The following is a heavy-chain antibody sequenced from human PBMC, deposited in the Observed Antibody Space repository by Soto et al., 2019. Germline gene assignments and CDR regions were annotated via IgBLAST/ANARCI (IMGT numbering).Heavy chain of an antibody. Sequence: PSETLSLTCTFSGCSISSSSYYLGWIRQPPGKGLEWIGSIYYSGSTYYNPSLKSRVTISVDTSKNQFSLKLSSVTAADTAVYYCASEGTLFIIRTYSSSWPSYFDYWGQGTLVTVSS. J-gene: IGHJ4*02. CDR2: IYYSGST. CDR1: GCSISSSSYY. D-gene: IGHD6-13*01. CDR3: ASEGTLFIIRTYSSSWPSYFDY. V-gene: IGHV4-39*01.